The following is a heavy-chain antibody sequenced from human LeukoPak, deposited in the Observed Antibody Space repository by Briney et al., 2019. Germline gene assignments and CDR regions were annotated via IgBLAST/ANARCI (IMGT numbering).Heavy chain of an antibody. CDR2: IYSGGST. J-gene: IGHJ4*02. D-gene: IGHD6-19*01. CDR1: GFTVSSNY. CDR3: AKGRTEGGTLALDY. V-gene: IGHV3-53*01. Sequence: QTGGSLRLSCAASGFTVSSNYMSWVRQAPGKGLEWVSVIYSGGSTYYADSVRGRLSISRDNSKNTLYLQVNSLRAEDTAVYYCAKGRTEGGTLALDYWGQGTLVTISS.